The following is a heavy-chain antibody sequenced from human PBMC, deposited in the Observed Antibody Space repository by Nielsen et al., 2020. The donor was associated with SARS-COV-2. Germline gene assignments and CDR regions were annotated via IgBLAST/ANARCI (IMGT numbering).Heavy chain of an antibody. CDR3: ARGDFIVVVPTSTGYYYGMDV. V-gene: IGHV1-2*02. CDR1: GYTFNDHS. D-gene: IGHD2-15*01. J-gene: IGHJ6*02. Sequence: ASVKVSCKASGYTFNDHSINWVRQAPGQGLEWMGWINPNSGGTNYAQKFQGRVTMTRDTSISTAYMELSRLRSDDTAVYYCARGDFIVVVPTSTGYYYGMDVWGQGTTVTVSS. CDR2: INPNSGGT.